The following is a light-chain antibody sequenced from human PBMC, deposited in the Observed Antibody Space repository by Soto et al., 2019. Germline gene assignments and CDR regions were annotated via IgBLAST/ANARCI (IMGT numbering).Light chain of an antibody. Sequence: QSVLTQPPSVYGAPGQRVTISCTGSSSNIGAGYDVHWYQRLPGTAPKVLIYGNNNRPSGVPDRFSGSKSGTSASLAITGLQAEDEADYYCQSYDSSLSGSYVFGTGTKLTVL. J-gene: IGLJ1*01. V-gene: IGLV1-40*01. CDR3: QSYDSSLSGSYV. CDR1: SSNIGAGYD. CDR2: GNN.